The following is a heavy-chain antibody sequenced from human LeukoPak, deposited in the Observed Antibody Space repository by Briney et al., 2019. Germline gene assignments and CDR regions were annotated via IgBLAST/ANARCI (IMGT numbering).Heavy chain of an antibody. Sequence: SETLSLTSAVYGGSFSGYYWSWIRQPPWKGLEWIGEINHSGSTNYNPSLKSRVTISVDTSKNQFSLKLSSVTAADTAVYYCARIVGIAARRGIDYWGQGTLVTVSS. D-gene: IGHD6-6*01. CDR3: ARIVGIAARRGIDY. J-gene: IGHJ4*02. CDR1: GGSFSGYY. CDR2: INHSGST. V-gene: IGHV4-34*01.